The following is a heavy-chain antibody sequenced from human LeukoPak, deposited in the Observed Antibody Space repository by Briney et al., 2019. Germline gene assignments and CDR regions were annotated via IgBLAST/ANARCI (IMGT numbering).Heavy chain of an antibody. Sequence: EASVKISCKASGYTFTSYAMNWVRQAPGQGLEWMGWINTNTGNPTYAQGFTGRFVFSLDTSVSTAYLQISSLKAEDTAVYYCARDSYYYDSSGYYYNAFDIWGQGTMVTVSS. D-gene: IGHD3-22*01. J-gene: IGHJ3*02. CDR1: GYTFTSYA. CDR2: INTNTGNP. V-gene: IGHV7-4-1*02. CDR3: ARDSYYYDSSGYYYNAFDI.